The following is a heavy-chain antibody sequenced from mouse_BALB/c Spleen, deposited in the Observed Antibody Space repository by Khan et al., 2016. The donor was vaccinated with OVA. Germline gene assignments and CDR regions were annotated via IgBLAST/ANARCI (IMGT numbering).Heavy chain of an antibody. J-gene: IGHJ4*01. Sequence: QIQLVQSGPELKKPGETVKISCKASGYTFTNYGINWVKQAPGKGLKWMGWINTYTGEPTYADDFKGRFAFSLETSANTADLQINNLKNEDTAIYFCASGTRYDKALYALDYWGQGTSVTVSS. V-gene: IGHV9-3-1*01. CDR3: ASGTRYDKALYALDY. D-gene: IGHD2-14*01. CDR1: GYTFTNYG. CDR2: INTYTGEP.